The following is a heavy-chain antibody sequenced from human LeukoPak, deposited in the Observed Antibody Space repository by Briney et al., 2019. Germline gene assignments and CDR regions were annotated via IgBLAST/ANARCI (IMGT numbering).Heavy chain of an antibody. CDR2: ISSSGSTI. V-gene: IGHV3-48*03. CDR1: GFTFSSYE. CDR3: ARILGEGRVMVRGVMDY. J-gene: IGHJ4*02. D-gene: IGHD3-10*01. Sequence: TGGSLRLSCAASGFTFSSYEMKWVRQALGQGLTWPSFISSSGSTIYYACSVKGRFTISRDNVKNSLYLQMNMLRAEDTAVYHCARILGEGRVMVRGVMDYWGQGTLVTVSS.